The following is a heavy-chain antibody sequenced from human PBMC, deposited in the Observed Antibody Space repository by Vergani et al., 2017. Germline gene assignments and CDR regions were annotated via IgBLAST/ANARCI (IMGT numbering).Heavy chain of an antibody. CDR2: IKNTGDST. CDR1: GSTFSSLA. Sequence: EVQLLQSEGAVVQPGGSLSLSCVASGSTFSSLAMSWAGQGHGQGLEWVSSIKNTGDSTHYAASVKGRFTISRDNSKNTLYLQMNSLRVEDTAVYYCGGRSDNYNGGQGTLVTVSS. J-gene: IGHJ4*02. V-gene: IGHV3-23*01. CDR3: GGRSDNYN. D-gene: IGHD5-24*01.